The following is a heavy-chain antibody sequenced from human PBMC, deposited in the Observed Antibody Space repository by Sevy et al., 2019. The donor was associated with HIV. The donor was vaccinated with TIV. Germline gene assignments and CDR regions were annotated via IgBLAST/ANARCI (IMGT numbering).Heavy chain of an antibody. J-gene: IGHJ6*02. CDR3: ARDPALYYDFWSGYYRRRFDYYYGMDV. CDR1: GFTFRNFW. D-gene: IGHD3-3*01. Sequence: GGSLRLSCAVSGFTFRNFWMSWVRQAPGMGLEWVANIRQDGSEKYYVDSVRGRFTISRDNAKNSLFLQLNSLRAEDTAVYYCARDPALYYDFWSGYYRRRFDYYYGMDVWGQGTTVTVSS. V-gene: IGHV3-7*01. CDR2: IRQDGSEK.